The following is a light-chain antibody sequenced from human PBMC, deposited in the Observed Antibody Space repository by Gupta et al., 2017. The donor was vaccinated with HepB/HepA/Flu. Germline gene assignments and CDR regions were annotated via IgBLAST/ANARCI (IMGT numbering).Light chain of an antibody. J-gene: IGKJ5*01. V-gene: IGKV3-20*01. CDR3: QQYGSSFT. CDR2: GAS. CDR1: QSVTSSY. Sequence: EIVLTQSPGTLSLSPGERATLSCRASQSVTSSYLAWYQQKPGQAPRFLIYGASSRATGIPDRFSGSGSETDFTLTISRLEPEDFAVYYCQQYGSSFTFGQGTRLEIK.